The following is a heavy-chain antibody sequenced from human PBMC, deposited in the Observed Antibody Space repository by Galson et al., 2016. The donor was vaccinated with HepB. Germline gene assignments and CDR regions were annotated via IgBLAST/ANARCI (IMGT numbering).Heavy chain of an antibody. CDR1: GFTFESFA. D-gene: IGHD3-9*01. CDR3: SRDQFDRVEIIAY. Sequence: SLRLSCAASGFTFESFAMHWVRQTPGKGLEWVAMTSSDGGHKLYAASVKGRFSISRDNSRNTLYLQMNSLRAEDTAVYYCSRDQFDRVEIIAYWGQGTLVTVSS. CDR2: TSSDGGHK. V-gene: IGHV3-30-3*01. J-gene: IGHJ4*02.